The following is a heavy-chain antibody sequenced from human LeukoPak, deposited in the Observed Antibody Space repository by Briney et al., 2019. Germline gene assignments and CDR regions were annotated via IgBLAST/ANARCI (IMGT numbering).Heavy chain of an antibody. D-gene: IGHD1-1*01. J-gene: IGHJ4*02. CDR1: GYTFTGYY. CDR3: TIKSGATGTTLGY. Sequence: GASVKVSCKASGYTFTGYYMHWVRQAPGQGPEWMAWINPTSGSTHYAQKFQGRVTVTRDTSITTVYMELTTLRSDDTAVYYCTIKSGATGTTLGYWGQGPLVAVSS. CDR2: INPTSGST. V-gene: IGHV1-2*02.